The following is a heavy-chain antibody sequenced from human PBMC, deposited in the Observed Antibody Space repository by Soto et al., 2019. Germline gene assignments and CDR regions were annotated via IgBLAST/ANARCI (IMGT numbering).Heavy chain of an antibody. CDR3: AKDWNDANYDYGTDV. J-gene: IGHJ6*02. V-gene: IGHV3-30*18. CDR2: ISHDGSKK. CDR1: GFAFSTFG. Sequence: RLSCVASGFAFSTFGMHWVRQAPGKGLEWVAFISHDGSKKYFVDSVKGRFTISRDDSGNTLYLQMSSLRADDTAVYYCAKDWNDANYDYGTDVWGQGTTVTVSS. D-gene: IGHD1-1*01.